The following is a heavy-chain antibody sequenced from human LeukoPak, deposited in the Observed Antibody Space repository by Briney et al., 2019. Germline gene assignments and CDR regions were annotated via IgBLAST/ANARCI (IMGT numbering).Heavy chain of an antibody. CDR3: ARRGWATVTTWFDP. CDR2: IYYSGST. D-gene: IGHD4-17*01. Sequence: SETLSLTCTVSGGSISSSSYYWGWIRQPPGKGLEWIGSIYYSGSTYYNPSHKSRVTISVDTSKNQFSLKLSSVTAADTAVYYCARRGWATVTTWFDPWGQGTLVTVSS. CDR1: GGSISSSSYY. J-gene: IGHJ5*02. V-gene: IGHV4-39*01.